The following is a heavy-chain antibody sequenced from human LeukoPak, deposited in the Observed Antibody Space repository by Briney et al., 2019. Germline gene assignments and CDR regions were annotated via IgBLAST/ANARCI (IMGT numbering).Heavy chain of an antibody. J-gene: IGHJ6*03. CDR1: GYTFTGYY. CDR3: ARYSSSWHSLGYMDV. D-gene: IGHD6-13*01. CDR2: INPNNGGT. Sequence: ASVKVSCKASGYTFTGYYIHWVRQAPGQGLEWMGWINPNNGGTNYAQKFQGRVTMTRDTSISTAYMELSSLRSDDTAVYYCARYSSSWHSLGYMDVWGKGTTVTISS. V-gene: IGHV1-2*02.